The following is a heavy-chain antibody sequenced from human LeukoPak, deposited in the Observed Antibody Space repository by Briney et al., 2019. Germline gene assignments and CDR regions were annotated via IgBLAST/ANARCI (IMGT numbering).Heavy chain of an antibody. Sequence: PSETLSLTCTVSGGSISSSSYYWGWIRQPPGKGLEWIGSIYYSGSTYYNPSLKSRVTISVDTSKNQFSLKLSSVAAADTAVYYCARADYYDSSGYYYWGVRDYYYYMDVWGKGTTVTISS. CDR3: ARADYYDSSGYYYWGVRDYYYYMDV. CDR1: GGSISSSSYY. J-gene: IGHJ6*03. V-gene: IGHV4-39*07. CDR2: IYYSGST. D-gene: IGHD3-22*01.